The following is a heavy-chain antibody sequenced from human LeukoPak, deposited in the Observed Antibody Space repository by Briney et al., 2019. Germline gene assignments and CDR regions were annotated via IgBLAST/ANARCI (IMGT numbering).Heavy chain of an antibody. J-gene: IGHJ4*02. V-gene: IGHV4-59*01. D-gene: IGHD2-2*01. CDR2: IYYSGIT. CDR3: ARDKYCSSTSCSPLFDY. Sequence: LVTLSLTCTVSGGSISSYYWSWIRQPPGKGLEWIGYIYYSGITNYNPSLKSRVTISVDTSKNQFSLKLSSLTAADTAVYYCARDKYCSSTSCSPLFDYWGQGTLVTVSS. CDR1: GGSISSYY.